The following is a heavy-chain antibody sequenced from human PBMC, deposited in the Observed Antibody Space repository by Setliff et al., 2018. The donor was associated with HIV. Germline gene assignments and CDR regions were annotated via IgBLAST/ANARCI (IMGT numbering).Heavy chain of an antibody. J-gene: IGHJ4*02. CDR2: ISSSSSTI. Sequence: RLSCEASGFIFSSYEMNWVRQAPGKGLEWVSYISSSSSTIYYADSVKGRFTISRDNAKNSLYLQMNSLRAEDTAVYYCARSRAAGFDYWGQGALVTVSS. D-gene: IGHD6-13*01. CDR1: GFIFSSYE. CDR3: ARSRAAGFDY. V-gene: IGHV3-48*03.